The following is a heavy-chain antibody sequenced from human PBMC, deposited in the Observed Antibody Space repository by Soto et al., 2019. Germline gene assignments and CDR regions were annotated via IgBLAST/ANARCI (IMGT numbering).Heavy chain of an antibody. CDR1: GFTFDDYA. J-gene: IGHJ3*02. CDR3: AKEFQWELHAFDI. V-gene: IGHV3-30*02. Sequence: GGSLRLSCAASGFTFDDYAMHWVRQAPGKGLQWVAVMGNDGITTFYADSVKGRFTISRDNSKNTLFLQMNSLRADDTAVYYCAKEFQWELHAFDIWGQGTMVTGSS. D-gene: IGHD1-26*01. CDR2: MGNDGITT.